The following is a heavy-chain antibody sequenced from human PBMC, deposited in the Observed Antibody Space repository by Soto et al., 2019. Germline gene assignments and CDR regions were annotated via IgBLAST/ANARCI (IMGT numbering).Heavy chain of an antibody. CDR3: ARERRYCSGGSCPYYFDY. J-gene: IGHJ4*02. V-gene: IGHV1-69*01. D-gene: IGHD2-15*01. Sequence: QVQLVQSGAEVKKPGSSVKVSCKASGGTFSSYAISWVRQAPGQGLEWMGGIIPIFGTGNYAQKFQGRVTITADESTSTAYMELSSLRSEDTAVYYCARERRYCSGGSCPYYFDYWGQGTLVTVSS. CDR1: GGTFSSYA. CDR2: IIPIFGTG.